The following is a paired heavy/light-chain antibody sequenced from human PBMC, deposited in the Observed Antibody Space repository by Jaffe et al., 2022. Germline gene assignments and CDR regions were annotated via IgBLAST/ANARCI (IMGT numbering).Light chain of an antibody. CDR2: AAS. J-gene: IGKJ4*01. CDR1: QGIRNY. Sequence: DIQMTQSPSSLSASVGDRVTITCRASQGIRNYLAWYQQKPGKVPKLLIYAASTLQSGVSSRFSGSGSATDFTLTISSLQPEDVATYYCQKYNSAPPLTFGGGTKVEIK. V-gene: IGKV1-27*01. CDR3: QKYNSAPPLT.
Heavy chain of an antibody. CDR3: AKEMYYFGSGTDAFDI. CDR2: IRYDGSNK. Sequence: QVQLVESGGGVVQPGGSLKLSCAASGFTFDSYGIHWVRQAPGKGLEWVAFIRYDGSNKYYADSVKGRFTISRDNSKNTLYLQMNSLRAEDTAVYYCAKEMYYFGSGTDAFDIWGQGTMVTVSS. CDR1: GFTFDSYG. V-gene: IGHV3-30*02. D-gene: IGHD3-10*01. J-gene: IGHJ3*02.